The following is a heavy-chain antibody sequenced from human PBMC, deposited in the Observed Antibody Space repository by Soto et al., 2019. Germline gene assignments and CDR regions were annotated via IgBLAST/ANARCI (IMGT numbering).Heavy chain of an antibody. Sequence: PGGSLRLSCAASGFTFSNAWMNWVRQAPGKGLEWVGRIKSKTDGGTTDYAAPVKGRFTISRDDSKNTLYLQMNSLKTEDTAVYYCTTPSGRWFGELEPESHDDFDIWGQGTMVTVSS. J-gene: IGHJ3*02. CDR1: GFTFSNAW. CDR2: IKSKTDGGTT. CDR3: TTPSGRWFGELEPESHDDFDI. D-gene: IGHD3-10*01. V-gene: IGHV3-15*07.